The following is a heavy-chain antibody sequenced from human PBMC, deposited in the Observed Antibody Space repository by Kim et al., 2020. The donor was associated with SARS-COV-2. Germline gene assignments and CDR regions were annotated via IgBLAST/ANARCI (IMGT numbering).Heavy chain of an antibody. J-gene: IGHJ4*02. CDR3: ARARGSYYYYFDY. CDR2: IWYDGSNK. Sequence: GGSLRLSCAASGFTFSTYGMHWVRQAPGKGLEWVAVIWYDGSNKYYADSVKGRFTISRDNSKNTVYLQMNSLRAEDMAVYYCARARGSYYYYFDYWGQGTLVTVSS. CDR1: GFTFSTYG. D-gene: IGHD1-26*01. V-gene: IGHV3-33*01.